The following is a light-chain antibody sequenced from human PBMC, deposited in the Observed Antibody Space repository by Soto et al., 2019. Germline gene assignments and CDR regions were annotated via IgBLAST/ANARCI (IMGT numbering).Light chain of an antibody. CDR1: SSDVGGYNY. V-gene: IGLV2-14*01. CDR3: SSYTSSSTLS. J-gene: IGLJ1*01. Sequence: LTPPASVSGTPGQSITISCTGTSSDVGGYNYVSWYQQHPGKAPKLMIYDVSNRPSGVSNRFSGSKSGNTASLTISGLQAEDEADYYCSSYTSSSTLSFGTGTKHRP. CDR2: DVS.